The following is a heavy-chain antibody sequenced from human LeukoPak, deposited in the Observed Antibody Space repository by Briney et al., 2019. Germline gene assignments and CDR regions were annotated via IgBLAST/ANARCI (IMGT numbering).Heavy chain of an antibody. CDR3: ARDPDKDFWSGYLGYMDV. CDR2: VSSDGTTT. J-gene: IGHJ6*03. V-gene: IGHV3-74*01. D-gene: IGHD3-3*01. CDR1: GFTFTNYW. Sequence: PGGSLRLPCAASGFTFTNYWMHWVRQSPGKGLVWVSRVSSDGTTTSSVDSGRFTISRDNAKNTVYLQMNSLRVEDTGVYYCARDPDKDFWSGYLGYMDVWGKGTTVTVS.